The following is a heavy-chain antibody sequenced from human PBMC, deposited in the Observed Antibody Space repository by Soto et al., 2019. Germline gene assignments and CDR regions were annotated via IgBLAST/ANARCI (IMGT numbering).Heavy chain of an antibody. CDR2: IKPDGSAT. V-gene: IGHV3-7*01. Sequence: GGSLRLSCAVSGFTFGSYWMNWVRLIPGKGLEWVAYIKPDGSATYYVDSVKGRFTISRDNAKNSLYLQMNSLRVEDTSVYYCARAGYCGPGCYYYFDYWGQGTLVTVSS. CDR3: ARAGYCGPGCYYYFDY. J-gene: IGHJ4*02. CDR1: GFTFGSYW. D-gene: IGHD2-21*02.